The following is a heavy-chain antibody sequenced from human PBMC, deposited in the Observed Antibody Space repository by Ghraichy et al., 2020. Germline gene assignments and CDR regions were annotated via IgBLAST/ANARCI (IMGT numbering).Heavy chain of an antibody. V-gene: IGHV4-31*03. CDR3: ARGLRYGGGSKCNPGRFDP. D-gene: IGHD2-15*01. CDR2: INYSGIT. CDR1: GGSISSTAYY. Sequence: SETLSLTCIVSGGSISSTAYYWTWIRQHPGKGLEWIGYINYSGITYYDASLKSRLRISVDTSKNQFSLKMNSLTAADTAVYYCARGLRYGGGSKCNPGRFDPWGQGTLVTVSS. J-gene: IGHJ5*02.